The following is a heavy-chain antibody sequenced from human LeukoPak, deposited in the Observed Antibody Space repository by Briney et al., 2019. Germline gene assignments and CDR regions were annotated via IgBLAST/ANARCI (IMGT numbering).Heavy chain of an antibody. D-gene: IGHD5-12*01. CDR2: IYYSGST. V-gene: IGHV4-59*01. CDR3: AKVSGYVQRPYFGY. CDR1: GGSISSYY. Sequence: SETLSLTCTVPGGSISSYYWTWIRQPPGKGLEWIGYIYYSGSTSYNPSLKSRVTISIDTSKNQFSLKLSSVTAADTAVYYCAKVSGYVQRPYFGYWGQGTLVTVSS. J-gene: IGHJ4*02.